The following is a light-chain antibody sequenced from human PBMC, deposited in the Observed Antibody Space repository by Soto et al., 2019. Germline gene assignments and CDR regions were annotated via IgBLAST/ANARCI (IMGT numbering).Light chain of an antibody. CDR3: GTWDSSLSAYV. J-gene: IGLJ1*01. CDR1: SSNIGNNY. CDR2: ENN. V-gene: IGLV1-51*02. Sequence: QSVLTQPPSVSAAPGQKVTISCSGSSSNIGNNYVSWYQQLPGTAPKLLIYENNKRPSGIPDRSSGSKSGTSATLGITGLQTGDEADYYCGTWDSSLSAYVFGTGTQLTVL.